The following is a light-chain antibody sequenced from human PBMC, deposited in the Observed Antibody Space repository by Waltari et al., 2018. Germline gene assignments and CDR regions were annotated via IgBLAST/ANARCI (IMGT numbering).Light chain of an antibody. Sequence: QSALTQPASVSGSPGQSITISCSGTDSDVGAYDFFSWYQQHPGKAPHRIIYEVSNLPSGISNRFSASNSGNTASLTISGLQAEDEADYYCSSDTTSSAPGVFGTGTRVTVL. V-gene: IGLV2-14*01. J-gene: IGLJ1*01. CDR1: DSDVGAYDF. CDR2: EVS. CDR3: SSDTTSSAPGV.